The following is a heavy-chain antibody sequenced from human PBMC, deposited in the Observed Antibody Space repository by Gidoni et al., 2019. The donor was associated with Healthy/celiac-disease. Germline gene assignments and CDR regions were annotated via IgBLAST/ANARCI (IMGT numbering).Heavy chain of an antibody. CDR3: ARGSNSYDILTGYYTLPPHY. D-gene: IGHD3-9*01. Sequence: EVQLVESGGGLVQPGGSLRLSCAAAGCTVSSNYMSWVRQAPGKGLEWVSVIYSGGSTYYADSVKGRFTLSRDNSNNTLYLQMTRLRAEDTAVYYCARGSNSYDILTGYYTLPPHYWGQGTLVPVSS. V-gene: IGHV3-66*01. CDR2: IYSGGST. J-gene: IGHJ4*02. CDR1: GCTVSSNY.